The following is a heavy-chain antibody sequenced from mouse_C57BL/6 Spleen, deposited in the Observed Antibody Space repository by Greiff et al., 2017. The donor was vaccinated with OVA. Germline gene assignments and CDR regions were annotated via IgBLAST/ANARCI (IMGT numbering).Heavy chain of an antibody. J-gene: IGHJ4*01. Sequence: VQLQQSGPELVKPGASVKIPCKASGYTFTDYYMDWVKQSHGKSLEWIGDINPNNGGTIYNQKFKGKATLTVDKSSSTAYMELRSLTSEDTAVYYGARRGIGSSYSDYCAMDYWGQGTSVTVSS. V-gene: IGHV1-18*01. CDR2: INPNNGGT. D-gene: IGHD1-1*01. CDR3: ARRGIGSSYSDYCAMDY. CDR1: GYTFTDYY.